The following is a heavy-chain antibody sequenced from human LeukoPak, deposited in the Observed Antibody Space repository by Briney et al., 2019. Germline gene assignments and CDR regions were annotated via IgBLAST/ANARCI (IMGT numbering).Heavy chain of an antibody. D-gene: IGHD5-12*01. CDR1: GFTFSSFW. J-gene: IGHJ4*02. Sequence: GGSLRLSCAASGFTFSSFWMTWVRQAPGKGLEWVANINQDGSEKYYVDSVKGRFTISRYNAKNSVYLQMNSLRAEDTAVYYCARDGGVSGYDLLDYWGQGTLVTVSS. CDR2: INQDGSEK. V-gene: IGHV3-7*01. CDR3: ARDGGVSGYDLLDY.